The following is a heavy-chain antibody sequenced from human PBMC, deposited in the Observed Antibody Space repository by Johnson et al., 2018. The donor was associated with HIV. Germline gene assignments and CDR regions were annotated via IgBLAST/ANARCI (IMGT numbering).Heavy chain of an antibody. D-gene: IGHD3-3*01. Sequence: QVQLVESGGGVVQPGRSLRLSCAASGFTFRSYGMHWVRQAPGKGLEWVAVISYDGSNKYYADSVKGRFTISRDNSKNTLYLQMNSLRAEDTAVYYCARVVADYNFWSGGRAFDIWGHGTMVTVSS. CDR1: GFTFRSYG. V-gene: IGHV3-30*03. J-gene: IGHJ3*02. CDR3: ARVVADYNFWSGGRAFDI. CDR2: ISYDGSNK.